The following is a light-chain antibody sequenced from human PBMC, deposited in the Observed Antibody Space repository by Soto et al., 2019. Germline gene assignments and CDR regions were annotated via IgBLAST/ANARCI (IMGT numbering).Light chain of an antibody. V-gene: IGLV1-40*01. J-gene: IGLJ2*01. CDR1: RSDIGAGYD. Sequence: QSVLTQPPSVSGAPGQRVTISCTGSRSDIGAGYDVHWYQQVPGTAPKLLIYGNINRPSGVPDRFSGSKSGTSASLALTGLQADDEADYCCLFYDSTMPVVFGGGTKVHVL. CDR2: GNI. CDR3: LFYDSTMPVV.